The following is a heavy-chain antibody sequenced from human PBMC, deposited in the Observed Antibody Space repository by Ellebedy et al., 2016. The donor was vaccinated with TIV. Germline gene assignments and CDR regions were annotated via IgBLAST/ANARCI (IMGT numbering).Heavy chain of an antibody. Sequence: SGPTLVKPTQTLTLTCTVSGFSLSTSGVGVVWFRQPPGKALEWLGSVYWDDDERYRPSLKNRLTITKDTSRNQVFMTMTNVDRVDTAAYYCSHSRMDIWGKGTTVTVSS. V-gene: IGHV2-5*02. CDR3: SHSRMDI. J-gene: IGHJ6*04. CDR1: GFSLSTSGVG. CDR2: VYWDDDE.